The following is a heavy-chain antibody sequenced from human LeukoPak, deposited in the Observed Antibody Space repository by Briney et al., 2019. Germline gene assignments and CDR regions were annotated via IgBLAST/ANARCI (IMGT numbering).Heavy chain of an antibody. V-gene: IGHV3-7*01. J-gene: IGHJ4*02. Sequence: GSLRLSCAASGFTFSSYWMSWVRQAPGKGLEWVANIKQDGSEKYYVDSVKGRFTISRDNSKNTLYLQMNSLRAEDTAVYYCARDQLTMVRGVTPRFGYWGQGTLVTVSS. D-gene: IGHD3-10*01. CDR2: IKQDGSEK. CDR3: ARDQLTMVRGVTPRFGY. CDR1: GFTFSSYW.